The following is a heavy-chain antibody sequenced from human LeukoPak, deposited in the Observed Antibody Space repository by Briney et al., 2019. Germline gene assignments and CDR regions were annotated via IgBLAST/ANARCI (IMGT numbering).Heavy chain of an antibody. J-gene: IGHJ4*02. Sequence: PSETLSLTCTVSGGSVTSSGYYWDWIRQPPGKGLEWIGEINHSGSTNYNPSLKSRVTISVDTSKNQFSLKLSSVTAADTAVYYCARGLRYYDSSGYYYFDYWGQGTLVTVSS. V-gene: IGHV4-39*07. CDR2: INHSGST. CDR3: ARGLRYYDSSGYYYFDY. D-gene: IGHD3-22*01. CDR1: GGSVTSSGYY.